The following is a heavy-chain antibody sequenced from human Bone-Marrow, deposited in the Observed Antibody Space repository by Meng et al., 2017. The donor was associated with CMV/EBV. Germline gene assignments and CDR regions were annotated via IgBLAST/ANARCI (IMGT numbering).Heavy chain of an antibody. CDR1: GYTFTSYD. CDR3: ARGLPAWFGVVSLYYYGMDV. J-gene: IGHJ6*02. Sequence: ASVKVSCKASGYTFTSYDINWVRQATGQGLEWMGWMNPNSGNTGYAQKFQGRVTITRNTSISTAYMESSSLRSEDTAVYYCARGLPAWFGVVSLYYYGMDVWGQGTTVTVSS. D-gene: IGHD3-3*01. CDR2: MNPNSGNT. V-gene: IGHV1-8*03.